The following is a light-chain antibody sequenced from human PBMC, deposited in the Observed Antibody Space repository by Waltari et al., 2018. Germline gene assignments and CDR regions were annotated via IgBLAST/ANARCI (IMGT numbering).Light chain of an antibody. V-gene: IGKV3D-15*01. Sequence: EIVMTQSPATLSVSPGEGATISCRASQSVTTKLAWYQLKPGQAPRLLIYDASSRATGIPARFSGSGFGTEFTLTISSLQSEDFAVYYCQQYHNWPPWTFGRGTKVEIK. CDR2: DAS. J-gene: IGKJ1*01. CDR1: QSVTTK. CDR3: QQYHNWPPWT.